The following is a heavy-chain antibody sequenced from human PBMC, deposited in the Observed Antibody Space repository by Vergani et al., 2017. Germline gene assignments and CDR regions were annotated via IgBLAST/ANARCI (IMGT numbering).Heavy chain of an antibody. CDR1: GFTFSSYA. CDR2: ISYDGSNK. V-gene: IGHV3-30-3*01. J-gene: IGHJ6*02. Sequence: QVQLVESGGGVVQPGRSLRLSCAASGFTFSSYAMHWVRQAPGKGLEWVAVISYDGSNKYYADSVKGRFTISRDNSKNTLYLQMNSLRAEDTAVYYCAREISYQISFYYYYGMDVWGQGP. CDR3: AREISYQISFYYYYGMDV. D-gene: IGHD1-26*01.